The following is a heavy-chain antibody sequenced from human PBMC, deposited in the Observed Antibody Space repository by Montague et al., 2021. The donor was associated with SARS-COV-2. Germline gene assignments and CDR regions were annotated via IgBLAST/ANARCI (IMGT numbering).Heavy chain of an antibody. J-gene: IGHJ4*02. Sequence: SETLSLTCIVSGSSVRSYYWSWIRQPPGKGLEWIGYIYDSGSTNYNPSLQSRVTLSKDTSKNQFSLRLTSVTAADTAMYFCARAPIYRSSWYAYFDYWGQGTLVTVSS. V-gene: IGHV4-59*02. CDR2: IYDSGST. D-gene: IGHD6-13*01. CDR3: ARAPIYRSSWYAYFDY. CDR1: GSSVRSYY.